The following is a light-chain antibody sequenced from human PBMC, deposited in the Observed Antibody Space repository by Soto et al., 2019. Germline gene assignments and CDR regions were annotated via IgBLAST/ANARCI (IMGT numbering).Light chain of an antibody. J-gene: IGKJ1*01. CDR2: GAS. V-gene: IGKV3-20*01. CDR1: QSVSSNS. Sequence: EIVLTQSPGTLSLSPGERATLSCRASQSVSSNSLAWYQHKRGQAPRLLIYGASGRATGIPDRFSGSGSGTDFILTISRLEPEDFAVYFCQQYHSSPRTFGQGTKVEIK. CDR3: QQYHSSPRT.